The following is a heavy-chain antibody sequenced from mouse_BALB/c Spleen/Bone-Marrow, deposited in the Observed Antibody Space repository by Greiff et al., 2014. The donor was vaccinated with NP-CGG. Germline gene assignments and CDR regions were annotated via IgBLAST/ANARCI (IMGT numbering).Heavy chain of an antibody. D-gene: IGHD2-14*01. CDR3: ARHGEERPVLAMDY. J-gene: IGHJ4*01. CDR2: INNGGGNT. Sequence: EVKVEESGGGLVEPGGSLKLSCAASGSTFIAYTMSWVRQTPEKRLEWVAYINNGGGNTYYPDTVKGRFTISRDNAKNTLYLQMSSLKSEDTAMYYCARHGEERPVLAMDYWGQGTSVTVSS. V-gene: IGHV5-12-2*01. CDR1: GSTFIAYT.